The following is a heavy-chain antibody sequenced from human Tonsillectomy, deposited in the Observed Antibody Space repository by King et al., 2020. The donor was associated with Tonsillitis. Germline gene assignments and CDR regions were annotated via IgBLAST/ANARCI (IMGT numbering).Heavy chain of an antibody. V-gene: IGHV1-18*01. CDR1: GYTFSSYG. Sequence: QLVQSGAEVKKPGASVKVSCKASGYTFSSYGISWVRQAPGQGLEWMGWISAYNDNTNYAQKILGRVTMTTDTSTSPAYMELRSLRSDDTAVYYCARGGKRGSSYYMDVWGKGTTVTVSS. CDR2: ISAYNDNT. CDR3: ARGGKRGSSYYMDV. J-gene: IGHJ6*03. D-gene: IGHD4-23*01.